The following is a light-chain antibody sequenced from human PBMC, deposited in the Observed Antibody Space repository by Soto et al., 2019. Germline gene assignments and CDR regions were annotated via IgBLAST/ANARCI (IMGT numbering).Light chain of an antibody. CDR1: QSVNNDF. J-gene: IGKJ1*01. V-gene: IGKV3-20*01. CDR3: QQYGSSPPRT. CDR2: GAS. Sequence: EIVLTQSQGILSLSPGERATLSCRARQSVNNDFLACYQQTPGQAHRLLIYGASTKATEVPDRFSGSGSGADVTLSISRLEPEDFAVYYCQQYGSSPPRTFGQGTKVA.